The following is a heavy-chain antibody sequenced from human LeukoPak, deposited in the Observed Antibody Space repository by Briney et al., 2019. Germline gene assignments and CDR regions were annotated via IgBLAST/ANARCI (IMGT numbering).Heavy chain of an antibody. CDR1: GYTFSSYY. J-gene: IGHJ4*02. CDR2: INRSGGST. D-gene: IGHD3-10*01. CDR3: ARDGGHYRNFDY. Sequence: GASLKLSCKASGYTFSSYYMHWVRQAPGQGLEWMGIINRSGGSTGYAQKFQGRVTMTRDTSTSTVYMELSSLRSEATAVYYCARDGGHYRNFDYWGQGTLVTVSS. V-gene: IGHV1-46*01.